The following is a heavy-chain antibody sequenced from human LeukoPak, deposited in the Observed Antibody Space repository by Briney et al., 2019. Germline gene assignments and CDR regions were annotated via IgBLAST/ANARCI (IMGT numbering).Heavy chain of an antibody. CDR2: IHNGGTT. V-gene: IGHV4-34*01. Sequence: SETLSLTCAVSGGPFSGYFWSWIRQSSGKGLEWIGEIHNGGTTNYNPSLNSRVTISEDTSKNQFYLNLSSVTAADTAVYYCARRYYYNLGSFPFDFWGQGTLVTVSS. CDR1: GGPFSGYF. D-gene: IGHD3-10*01. J-gene: IGHJ4*02. CDR3: ARRYYYNLGSFPFDF.